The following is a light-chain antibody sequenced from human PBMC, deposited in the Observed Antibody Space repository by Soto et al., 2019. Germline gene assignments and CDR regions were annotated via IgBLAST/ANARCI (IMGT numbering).Light chain of an antibody. CDR3: SSYTSSSTPYV. Sequence: SALTQPASVSGSPGQSITISCTGTSSDVGGHNYVSWYQQHPGKAPKLMIYDVSNRPSGVSNRFSGSKSGNTASLTISGLQAEDEADYYCSSYTSSSTPYVFGTGTKLTVL. CDR2: DVS. J-gene: IGLJ1*01. CDR1: SSDVGGHNY. V-gene: IGLV2-14*01.